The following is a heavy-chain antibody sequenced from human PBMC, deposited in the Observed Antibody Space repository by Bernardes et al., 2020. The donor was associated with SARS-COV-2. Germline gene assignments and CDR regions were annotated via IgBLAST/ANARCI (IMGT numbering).Heavy chain of an antibody. D-gene: IGHD3-22*01. Sequence: GGSLRLSCAASGFTFSSYDMSWVRQAPGKGLEWISSISGSGAHTYYADSVKGRFIISRDNAKNTLYLQMNSLRVEDAAMYYCVRSAFSGGSGYFFDCLVKDYF. CDR2: ISGSGAHT. CDR3: VRSAFSGGSGYFFDCLVKDYF. J-gene: IGHJ4*01. V-gene: IGHV3-23*01. CDR1: GFTFSSYD.